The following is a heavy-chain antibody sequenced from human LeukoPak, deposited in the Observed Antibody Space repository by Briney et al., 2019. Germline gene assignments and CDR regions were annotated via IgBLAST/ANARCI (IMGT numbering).Heavy chain of an antibody. CDR2: ISAYNGNT. CDR3: AKKGYYDGSGYYMYYFDH. CDR1: GYTFTSYG. D-gene: IGHD3-22*01. Sequence: GESLKISCKASGYTFTSYGISWVRQAPGQGLEWMGWISAYNGNTNYAQKLQGRVTMTTDTSTSTAYMELRSLRSDDTAVYYCAKKGYYDGSGYYMYYFDHWGQGTLVTVSS. V-gene: IGHV1-18*01. J-gene: IGHJ4*02.